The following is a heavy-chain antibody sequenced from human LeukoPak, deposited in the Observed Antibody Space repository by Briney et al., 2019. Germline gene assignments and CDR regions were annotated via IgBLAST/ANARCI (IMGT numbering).Heavy chain of an antibody. CDR3: ASEKIRGWHTVVT. V-gene: IGHV4-39*07. Sequence: ASETLSLTCTVSGGSISSSSYYWGWIRQPPGKGLEWIGSIYYSGSTNYNPSLKSRVTISVDTSKNQFSLKLSSVTAADTAVYYCASEKIRGWHTVVTWGQGTLVTVSS. CDR2: IYYSGST. CDR1: GGSISSSSYY. J-gene: IGHJ5*02. D-gene: IGHD4-23*01.